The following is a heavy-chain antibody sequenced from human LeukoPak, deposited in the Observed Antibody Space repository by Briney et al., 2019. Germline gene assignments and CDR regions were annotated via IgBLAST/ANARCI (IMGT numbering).Heavy chain of an antibody. CDR3: ARDVYSSGWYFDY. Sequence: GGSLRLSCAASGFTVSSNYMSWVRQAPGKGPEWVSVIYSGGSTYYADSVKGRFTISRDNSKNTLYLQMNSLRAEDTAVYYCARDVYSSGWYFDYWGQGTLVTVSS. CDR2: IYSGGST. V-gene: IGHV3-53*01. J-gene: IGHJ4*02. D-gene: IGHD6-19*01. CDR1: GFTVSSNY.